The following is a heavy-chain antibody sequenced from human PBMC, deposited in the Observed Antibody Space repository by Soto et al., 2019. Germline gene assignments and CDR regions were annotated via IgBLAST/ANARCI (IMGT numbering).Heavy chain of an antibody. CDR3: AAVLEYYYGMDV. J-gene: IGHJ6*02. V-gene: IGHV1-58*02. CDR2: IVVGSGNT. CDR1: GFTFTSSA. D-gene: IGHD6-6*01. Sequence: SVKVSCKASGFTFTSSAMQWVRQARGQRLEWIGWIVVGSGNTNCAQKFQERVTITRDMSTSTAYMELSSLRSEDTAVYYCAAVLEYYYGMDVWGQGTTVTVSS.